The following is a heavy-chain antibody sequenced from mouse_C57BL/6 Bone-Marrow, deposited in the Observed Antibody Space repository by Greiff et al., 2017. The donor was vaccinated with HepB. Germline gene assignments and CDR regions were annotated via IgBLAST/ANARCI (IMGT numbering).Heavy chain of an antibody. V-gene: IGHV1-9*01. Sequence: VQLQQPGAELVKPGASVKLSCKASGYTFTSYWMHWVKQRPGRGLEWIGEILPGSGSTNYNEKFKGKATFTADTSSNTAYMQLSSLTTEDSAIYYCARWLRRGNAMDYWGQGTSVTVSS. D-gene: IGHD2-2*01. CDR1: GYTFTSYW. CDR2: ILPGSGST. CDR3: ARWLRRGNAMDY. J-gene: IGHJ4*01.